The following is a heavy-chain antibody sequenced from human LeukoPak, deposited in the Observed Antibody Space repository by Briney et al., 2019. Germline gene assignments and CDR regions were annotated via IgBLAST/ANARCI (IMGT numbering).Heavy chain of an antibody. V-gene: IGHV3-23*01. CDR2: ISGSGDNT. J-gene: IGHJ4*02. CDR1: GFTFSSYV. D-gene: IGHD4-17*01. CDR3: AKGRGTAVTSAANY. Sequence: GGSLRLSCAASGFTFSSYVMSCVRQAPGKGLEWVSSISGSGDNTYYADSVKDRFSISRDNSKTTVSLQMNSLRAEDTAVYYCAKGRGTAVTSAANYWGQGTLVTVSS.